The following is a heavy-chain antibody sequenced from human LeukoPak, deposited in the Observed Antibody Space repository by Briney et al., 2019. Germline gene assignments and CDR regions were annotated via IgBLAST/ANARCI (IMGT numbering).Heavy chain of an antibody. D-gene: IGHD3-9*01. CDR2: ISGSGGST. CDR3: AKDGPYYDILTGPPEYYYYMDV. Sequence: GGSLRLSCAASGFTFSSYAMSWVRQAPGKGLEWVSAISGSGGSTYYADSVKGRFTISRDNSKNTLYLQMNSLRAEDTAVYYCAKDGPYYDILTGPPEYYYYMDVWGKGTTVTVSS. CDR1: GFTFSSYA. V-gene: IGHV3-23*01. J-gene: IGHJ6*03.